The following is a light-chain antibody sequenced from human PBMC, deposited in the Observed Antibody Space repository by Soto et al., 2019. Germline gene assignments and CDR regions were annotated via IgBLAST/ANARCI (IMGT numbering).Light chain of an antibody. V-gene: IGLV2-14*03. CDR3: SSYTSRSTLGV. J-gene: IGLJ2*01. CDR1: NSDIGGYNY. Sequence: QSALTQPASVSGSPGQSITISCTGTNSDIGGYNYVSWYQQHPGKAPKLMIYDVSNRPSGVSYRSSGSKSGNTASLTISGLQAEHEADYYCSSYTSRSTLGVFGGGAKLTVL. CDR2: DVS.